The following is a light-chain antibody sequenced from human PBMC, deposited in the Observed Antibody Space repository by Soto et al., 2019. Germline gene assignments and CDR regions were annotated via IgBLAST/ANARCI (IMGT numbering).Light chain of an antibody. CDR1: QSIGNW. V-gene: IGKV1-5*01. J-gene: IGKJ1*01. CDR2: DAS. Sequence: DIQMTQSPSTLSASVGDRVTITCRASQSIGNWLAWYQQKPGKAPKLLIYDASSLESGVPSRFSGSGSGTGFTLTISSLQPDDFATYYCQQYNSYSSTFGHGTKVDSK. CDR3: QQYNSYSST.